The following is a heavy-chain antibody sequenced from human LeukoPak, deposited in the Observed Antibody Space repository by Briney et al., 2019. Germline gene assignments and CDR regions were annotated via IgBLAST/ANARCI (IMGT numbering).Heavy chain of an antibody. V-gene: IGHV3-48*01. J-gene: IGHJ5*02. CDR2: ISSCSSTI. Sequence: GGSLRLSCAASGFTFSSYSMNWVRQAPGKGLEWVSYISSCSSTIYYADSVKGRFTISRDNAKNSLYLQMNSLRAEDTAVYYCARDVEFDPWGQGTLVTVSS. CDR3: ARDVEFDP. CDR1: GFTFSSYS.